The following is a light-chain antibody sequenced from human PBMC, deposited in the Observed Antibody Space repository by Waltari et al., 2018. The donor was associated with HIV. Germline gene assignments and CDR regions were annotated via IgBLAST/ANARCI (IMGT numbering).Light chain of an antibody. Sequence: QAVVTQEPSLTVSPGGTVTLTCGSSTGAVTSDHYPYWFQQKPGQAPRPLIYDTSDQHSGTPARFAGARLGGKAALTLSGAQPEDEAEYYCLLSYNGARNWVFGGGTKLTVL. CDR3: LLSYNGARNWV. CDR2: DTS. CDR1: TGAVTSDHY. J-gene: IGLJ3*02. V-gene: IGLV7-46*01.